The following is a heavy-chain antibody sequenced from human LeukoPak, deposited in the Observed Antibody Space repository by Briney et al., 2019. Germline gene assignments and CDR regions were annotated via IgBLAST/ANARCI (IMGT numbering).Heavy chain of an antibody. Sequence: PGGSLRLSCAASGFTFSIYGMNWVRQAPGKGLEWVSGISPGADTKYYADSVKGRFTISRDNTKTTLYLQINTLRAEDTAIYYCAKDCGWLHFGSWGQGTLVTVSS. V-gene: IGHV3-23*01. CDR3: AKDCGWLHFGS. CDR1: GFTFSIYG. D-gene: IGHD5-24*01. CDR2: ISPGADTK. J-gene: IGHJ5*02.